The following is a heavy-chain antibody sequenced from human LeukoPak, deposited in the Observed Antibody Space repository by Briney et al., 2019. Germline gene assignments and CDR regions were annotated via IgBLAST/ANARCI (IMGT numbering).Heavy chain of an antibody. CDR2: INHSGST. CDR1: GGSFSGYY. J-gene: IGHJ6*02. CDR3: ARRLSAAAYYYYYGMDV. Sequence: PSETLSLTCAVYGGSFSGYYWSWIRQPPGKGLEWIGEINHSGSTNYNPSLKSRVTISVDTSKNQFSLKLSSVTAADTAVYYCARRLSAAAYYYYYGMDVWGQGTTVTVSS. V-gene: IGHV4-34*01. D-gene: IGHD2-2*01.